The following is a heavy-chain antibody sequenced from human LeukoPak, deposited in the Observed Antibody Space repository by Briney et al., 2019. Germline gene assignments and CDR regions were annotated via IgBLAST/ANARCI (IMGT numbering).Heavy chain of an antibody. CDR1: GGSISSYY. J-gene: IGHJ3*02. CDR3: ARNAKAWYSSSWYGAFDI. V-gene: IGHV4-4*07. Sequence: SETLSLTCTVSGGSISSYYWSWIRQPAGKGLEWIGRIYTSGSTNYNPSLKSRVTTSVDTSKNQFSLKLSSVTAADTAVYYCARNAKAWYSSSWYGAFDIWGQGTMVTVSS. CDR2: IYTSGST. D-gene: IGHD6-13*01.